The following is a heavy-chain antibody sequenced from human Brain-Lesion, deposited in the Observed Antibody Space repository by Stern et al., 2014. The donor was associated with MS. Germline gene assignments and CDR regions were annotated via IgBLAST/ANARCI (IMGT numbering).Heavy chain of an antibody. J-gene: IGHJ6*02. CDR1: GYIFTGYY. CDR2: VNPNTGGP. V-gene: IGHV1-2*02. D-gene: IGHD3-3*01. Sequence: QVQLVQSGAEVKKPGASVTVSCKTSGYIFTGYYIHWVRQAPGQGLEWMAWVNPNTGGPKYDQKFQGKVTMSKDTSISTAYVELSSLISDDTAVYYCARDQRGITIFGVVTDYYYLGMDVWGQGTTVTVSS. CDR3: ARDQRGITIFGVVTDYYYLGMDV.